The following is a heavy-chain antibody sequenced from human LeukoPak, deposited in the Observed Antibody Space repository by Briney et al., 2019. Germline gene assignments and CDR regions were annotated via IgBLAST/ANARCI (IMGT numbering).Heavy chain of an antibody. J-gene: IGHJ6*03. V-gene: IGHV5-51*01. CDR1: AYSFTSYW. Sequence: GESLKISCKGSAYSFTSYWIGWVRQMPGKGLEWMGIIYPGDSDTRYSPSFQGQVTISADKSISTAYLQWSSLKASDTAMYYCARVDSGSYLLWDYYYYMDVWGKGTTVTVSS. CDR2: IYPGDSDT. D-gene: IGHD1-26*01. CDR3: ARVDSGSYLLWDYYYYMDV.